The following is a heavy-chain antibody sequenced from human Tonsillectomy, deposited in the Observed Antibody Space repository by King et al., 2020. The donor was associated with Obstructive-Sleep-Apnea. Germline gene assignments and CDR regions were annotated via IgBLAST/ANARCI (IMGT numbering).Heavy chain of an antibody. CDR3: VHIKTGGDYVGPEY. V-gene: IGHV2-5*01. J-gene: IGHJ4*02. Sequence: ITLKESGPTLVKPTQTLTLTCTFSGFSLSTSGVGVCWILQPPGKALECLALIVWNDDKRYSPSLKGRLTIPKDTPKNQVGLTMTNMDPVDTATYYCVHIKTGGDYVGPEYWGQGTLVTVSS. CDR1: GFSLSTSGVG. D-gene: IGHD4-17*01. CDR2: IVWNDDK.